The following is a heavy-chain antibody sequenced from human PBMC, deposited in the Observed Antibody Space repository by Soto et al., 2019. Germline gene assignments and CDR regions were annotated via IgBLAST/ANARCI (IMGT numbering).Heavy chain of an antibody. CDR2: IYYSGST. D-gene: IGHD3-16*01. V-gene: IGHV4-59*08. Sequence: SETLSLTCTVSGGSISSYYWSWIRQPPGKGLEWIGYIYYSGSTNYNPSPKSRVTISVDTSKNQFSLKLSSVTAADTAVYYCASFPGRFYYGMDVWGQGTTVTVSS. CDR3: ASFPGRFYYGMDV. J-gene: IGHJ6*02. CDR1: GGSISSYY.